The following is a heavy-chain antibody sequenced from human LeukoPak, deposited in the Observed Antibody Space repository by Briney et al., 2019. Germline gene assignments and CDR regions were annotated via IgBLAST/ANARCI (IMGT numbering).Heavy chain of an antibody. D-gene: IGHD6-19*01. Sequence: PGGSLRLSCAASGFTFSSYAMHWVRQAPGKGLEWVAVISYDGSNKYYADSVKGRFTISRDNSKNTLYLQMNSLRAEDTAVYYCAREDSGWYDYWGQGTPVTVSS. J-gene: IGHJ4*02. CDR3: AREDSGWYDY. CDR2: ISYDGSNK. V-gene: IGHV3-30-3*01. CDR1: GFTFSSYA.